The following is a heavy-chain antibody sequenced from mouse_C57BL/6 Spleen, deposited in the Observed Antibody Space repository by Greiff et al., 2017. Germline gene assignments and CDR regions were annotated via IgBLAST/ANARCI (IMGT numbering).Heavy chain of an antibody. Sequence: VQLQQPGAELVRPGTSVKLSCKASGYTFTSYWMHWVKQRPGQGLEWIGVIDPSDSYTNYNQKFKGKATLTVDTSSSTAYMQLSSLTSEDSAVYYCARSGREWYFDVWGTGTTVTVSS. J-gene: IGHJ1*03. CDR2: IDPSDSYT. CDR3: ARSGREWYFDV. CDR1: GYTFTSYW. V-gene: IGHV1-59*01. D-gene: IGHD3-1*01.